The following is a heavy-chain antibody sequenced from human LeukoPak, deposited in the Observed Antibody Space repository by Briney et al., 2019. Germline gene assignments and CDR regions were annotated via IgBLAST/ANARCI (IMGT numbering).Heavy chain of an antibody. Sequence: SETLSLTCTVSGGSISSYYWSWIRQPPGKGLEWIGYIYYSGSTNYNPSLKSRVTISVDTSKNQFSLKLSSVTAADMAVYYCARAWSSGWYYFDYWGQGTLVTVSS. CDR3: ARAWSSGWYYFDY. CDR1: GGSISSYY. CDR2: IYYSGST. D-gene: IGHD6-19*01. V-gene: IGHV4-59*01. J-gene: IGHJ4*02.